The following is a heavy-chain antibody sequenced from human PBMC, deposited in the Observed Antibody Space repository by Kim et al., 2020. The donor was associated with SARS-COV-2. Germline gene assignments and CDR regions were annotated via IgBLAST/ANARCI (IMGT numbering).Heavy chain of an antibody. CDR2: INWNGGST. J-gene: IGHJ4*02. D-gene: IGHD1-26*01. CDR3: ARGTGLGASAPNS. V-gene: IGHV3-20*04. CDR1: GFTFDDYG. Sequence: LSLTCAASGFTFDDYGMSWVRQAPGKGLEWVSGINWNGGSTGYADSVKGRFTISRDNAKNSLYLQMNSLRAEDTALYYCARGTGLGASAPNSWGQGTLVTVSS.